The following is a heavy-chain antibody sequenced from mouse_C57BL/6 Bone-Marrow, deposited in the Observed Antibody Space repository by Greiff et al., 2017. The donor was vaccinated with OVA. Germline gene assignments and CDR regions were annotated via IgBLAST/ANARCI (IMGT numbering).Heavy chain of an antibody. CDR2: ISDGGSYT. Sequence: EVKLMESGGGLVKPGGSLKLSCAASGFTFSSYAMSWVRQTPEKRLEWVATISDGGSYTYYPDNVKGRFPISRDNAKNNLYLQMSHLKSEDTAMYYCARYAGDAMDYWGQETSVTVSS. CDR3: ARYAGDAMDY. D-gene: IGHD2-10*02. V-gene: IGHV5-4*03. CDR1: GFTFSSYA. J-gene: IGHJ4*01.